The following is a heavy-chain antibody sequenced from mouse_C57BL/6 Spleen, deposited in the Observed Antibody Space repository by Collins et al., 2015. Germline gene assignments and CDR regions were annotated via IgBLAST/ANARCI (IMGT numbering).Heavy chain of an antibody. J-gene: IGHJ2*01. Sequence: IGEILPGSGSTNYNEKFKGKATFTADTSSNTAYMQLSSLTTEDSAIYYCARQLGRRDYFDYWGQGTTLTVSS. V-gene: IGHV1-9*01. CDR3: ARQLGRRDYFDY. CDR2: ILPGSGST. D-gene: IGHD4-1*01.